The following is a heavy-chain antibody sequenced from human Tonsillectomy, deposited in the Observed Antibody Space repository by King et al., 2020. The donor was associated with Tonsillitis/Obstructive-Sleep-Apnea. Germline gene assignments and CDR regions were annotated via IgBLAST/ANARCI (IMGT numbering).Heavy chain of an antibody. V-gene: IGHV3-74*01. D-gene: IGHD6-13*01. J-gene: IGHJ6*03. CDR3: AKDFAFSSRWYFNYNFYMDL. CDR2: INSDGSST. Sequence: DVQLVESGGGLVQPGGSLRLSCAASGFTFSSYWMHWVRQAPGKGLVWVSRINSDGSSTSYADSVKGRFTISRDNAKNTLYLQMNSLRAEDTAVYYCAKDFAFSSRWYFNYNFYMDLWGKGTADTVSS. CDR1: GFTFSSYW.